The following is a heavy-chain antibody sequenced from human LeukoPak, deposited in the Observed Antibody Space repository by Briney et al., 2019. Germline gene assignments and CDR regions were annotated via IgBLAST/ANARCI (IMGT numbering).Heavy chain of an antibody. CDR3: VEYSTSSGWLDP. CDR1: GDSISSRT. Sequence: SETLSLTCTVSGDSISSRTWGWIRLPPEKGLEWIGVILYSGSTQYSPALESRVTISVDTAKTQFSLKLSFVTAADTAVYCCVEYSTSSGWLDPWGQGTLVTVSS. CDR2: ILYSGST. J-gene: IGHJ5*02. V-gene: IGHV4-39*01. D-gene: IGHD6-6*01.